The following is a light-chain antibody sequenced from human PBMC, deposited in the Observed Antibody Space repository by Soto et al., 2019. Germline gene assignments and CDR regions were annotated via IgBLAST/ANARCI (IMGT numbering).Light chain of an antibody. CDR2: GAS. CDR1: QSVSTH. J-gene: IGKJ1*01. CDR3: QQYNDWPLWT. Sequence: IVMTKSPATLSVSPGERAALSCRASQSVSTHLAWYQQKPGQAPRLLIYGASTRATGIPARFSGSGSGKEFTLTISSLQSEDFAVYYCQQYNDWPLWTFGQGTKVEIK. V-gene: IGKV3-15*01.